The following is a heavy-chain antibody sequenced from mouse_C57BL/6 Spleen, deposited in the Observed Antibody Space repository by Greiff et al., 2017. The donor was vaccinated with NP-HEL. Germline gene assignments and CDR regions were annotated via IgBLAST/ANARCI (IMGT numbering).Heavy chain of an antibody. V-gene: IGHV5-16*01. D-gene: IGHD1-1*01. CDR1: GFTFSDYY. CDR2: INYDGSST. J-gene: IGHJ4*01. Sequence: EVQLVESEGGLVQPGSSMKLSCTASGFTFSDYYMAWVRQVPEKGLEWVANINYDGSSTYYLDSLKSRFIISRDNAKNILYLQMSSLKSEDTATYYCARDRGSSYAMDYWGQGTSVTASS. CDR3: ARDRGSSYAMDY.